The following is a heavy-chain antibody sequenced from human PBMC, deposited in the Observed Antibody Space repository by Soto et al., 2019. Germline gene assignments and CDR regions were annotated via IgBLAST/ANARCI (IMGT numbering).Heavy chain of an antibody. J-gene: IGHJ4*02. D-gene: IGHD5-18*01. V-gene: IGHV5-10-1*01. CDR2: IDPSDSRT. Sequence: PVEALKLSCNASGYAVTNYWISWVRHKPGQGLEWMGRIDPSDSRTKYSPSFDGHVTISIDKSISAAFLQWSSLRASDTAVYYCARRRGYSYDFDYWGQGTLVTVSS. CDR3: ARRRGYSYDFDY. CDR1: GYAVTNYW.